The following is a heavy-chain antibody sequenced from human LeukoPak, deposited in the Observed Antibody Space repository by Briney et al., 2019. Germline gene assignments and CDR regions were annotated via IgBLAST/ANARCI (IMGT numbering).Heavy chain of an antibody. CDR2: ISSSSTYI. D-gene: IGHD5-18*01. V-gene: IGHV3-21*06. CDR3: VREAMVGTSDY. CDR1: GFTFSSYS. Sequence: TGGSLRLSCAASGFTFSSYSMSWVRQAPGKGLEWVSSISSSSTYIYYADSVKGRFTISRHNAKNSLYLQMNSLRAEDTAVYYCVREAMVGTSDYRGQGTLVTVSS. J-gene: IGHJ4*02.